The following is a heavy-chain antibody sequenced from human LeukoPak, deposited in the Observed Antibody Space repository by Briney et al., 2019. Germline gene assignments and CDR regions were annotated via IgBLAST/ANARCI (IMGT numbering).Heavy chain of an antibody. CDR2: INWNGGST. CDR3: TTTTVTTLEWFDL. Sequence: GVSLRLSCAASGSTFDDYGMSWVPHAPGKGREGVSGINWNGGSTGYADSVKGRFTISRDNPNNSLYLQMNSLRAEDTALYYCTTTTVTTLEWFDLWGQGTLVTVSS. D-gene: IGHD4-17*01. V-gene: IGHV3-20*04. CDR1: GSTFDDYG. J-gene: IGHJ5*02.